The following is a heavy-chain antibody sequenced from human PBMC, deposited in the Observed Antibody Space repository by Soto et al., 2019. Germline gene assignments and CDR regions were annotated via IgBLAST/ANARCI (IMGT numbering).Heavy chain of an antibody. CDR3: AAANGAAAGNY. Sequence: QMQLVQSGAEVKKPGTSVKVSCKASGFTFTSSAVQWVRQARGQRLEWIGWIVVGGGNTNYAQKFQERVTITRDMSTSTAYMELSSLGSEDTAVYYCAAANGAAAGNYWGQGTLVTVSS. CDR1: GFTFTSSA. CDR2: IVVGGGNT. J-gene: IGHJ4*02. V-gene: IGHV1-58*01. D-gene: IGHD6-13*01.